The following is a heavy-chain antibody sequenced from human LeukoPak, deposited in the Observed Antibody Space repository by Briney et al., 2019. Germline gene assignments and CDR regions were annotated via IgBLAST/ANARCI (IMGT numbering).Heavy chain of an antibody. D-gene: IGHD4-17*01. CDR1: GFTVSSNY. CDR2: IYSGGST. CDR3: ARGLDGDFPDY. J-gene: IGHJ4*01. V-gene: IGHV3-53*01. Sequence: PGGSLRLSCAASGFTVSSNYMSWVRQAPGKGLEWVSVIYSGGSTYYADSVKGRFTISRDNSKNTLYLQMNSLRAEDTAVYYCARGLDGDFPDYWGXGTLVTVSS.